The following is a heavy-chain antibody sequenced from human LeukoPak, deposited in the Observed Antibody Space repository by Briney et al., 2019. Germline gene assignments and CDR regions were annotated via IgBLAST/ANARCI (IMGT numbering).Heavy chain of an antibody. CDR1: GGSISSYY. V-gene: IGHV4-4*09. J-gene: IGHJ4*02. CDR3: ARRPWGLYYFDY. D-gene: IGHD3-16*01. Sequence: PSETLSLTCTVFGGSISSYYWGWIRQPPGKGLEWIGYIYTSGSTDYNPSLKSRVSISVDTSKNQFSLKLTSVTAADTAMYYCARRPWGLYYFDYWGQGTLVTVSS. CDR2: IYTSGST.